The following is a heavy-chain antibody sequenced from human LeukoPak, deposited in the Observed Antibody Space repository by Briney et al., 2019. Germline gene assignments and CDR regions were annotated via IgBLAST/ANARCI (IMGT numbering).Heavy chain of an antibody. CDR1: GFTFSDYY. V-gene: IGHV3-23*01. CDR3: ALAAAAYYFDY. CDR2: ISGSGGST. Sequence: GGSLRLSCAASGFTFSDYYMSWIRQAPGKGLEWVSAISGSGGSTYYADSVKGRFTISRDNSKNTLYLQMNSLRAEDTAVYYCALAAAAYYFDYWGQGTLVTVSS. D-gene: IGHD6-13*01. J-gene: IGHJ4*02.